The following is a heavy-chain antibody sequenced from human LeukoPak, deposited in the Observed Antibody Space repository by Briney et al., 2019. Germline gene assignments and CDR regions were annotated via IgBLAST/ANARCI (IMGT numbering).Heavy chain of an antibody. CDR3: ARGPPDRADI. Sequence: SETPSLTCAVSGASISSSYWSWLRQPPGGGLEWVGYIYSTGTTNYNTSLESRVTISLDTSKNQFSLKLTSVTAADTAMYYCARGPPDRADIWGQGTMVTVSS. D-gene: IGHD3-16*02. J-gene: IGHJ3*02. CDR1: GASISSSY. V-gene: IGHV4-59*01. CDR2: IYSTGTT.